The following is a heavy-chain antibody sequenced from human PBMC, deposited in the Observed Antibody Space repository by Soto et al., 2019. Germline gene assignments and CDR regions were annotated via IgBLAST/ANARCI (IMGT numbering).Heavy chain of an antibody. V-gene: IGHV4-31*03. CDR2: IYDSGNMY. CDR1: GGSITSVGHY. J-gene: IGHJ4*02. CDR3: ARVDHRGYFSALTDF. Sequence: PSETLSLTCTVSGGSITSVGHYCGCIRQYPGKGLEWIGHIYDSGNMYFYNPSLKSRVTISADTSRNQFSLSLSSLTAADTAVYYCARVDHRGYFSALTDFWGQGILVTVSS. D-gene: IGHD3-9*01.